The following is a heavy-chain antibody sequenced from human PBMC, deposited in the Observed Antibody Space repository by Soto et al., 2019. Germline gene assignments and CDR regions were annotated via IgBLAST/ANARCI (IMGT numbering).Heavy chain of an antibody. CDR2: INPNSGNT. J-gene: IGHJ4*02. D-gene: IGHD2-15*01. CDR3: ARVYCSGGSCYGIDY. Sequence: GASVKVSCKTSGYTFSTYDINWVRQAIGQGLEWMGWINPNSGNTGYAQKFQGRLDTTRDTSTSTVYMELSSLRSEDTAVYYCARVYCSGGSCYGIDYWGQGILVTVSS. CDR1: GYTFSTYD. V-gene: IGHV1-8*01.